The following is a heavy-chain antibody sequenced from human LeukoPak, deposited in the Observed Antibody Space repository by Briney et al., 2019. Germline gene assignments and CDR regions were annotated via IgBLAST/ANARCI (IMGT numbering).Heavy chain of an antibody. D-gene: IGHD1-26*01. V-gene: IGHV1-2*02. CDR2: INPNSGGT. J-gene: IGHJ4*02. CDR1: GYTFTGYY. CDR3: ASGMGGSYLFFAFDI. Sequence: ASVKVSCKASGYTFTGYYMRWVRQAPGQGLEWMGWINPNSGGTNYAQKFQGRVTMTRDTSISTAYMELSRLRSDDTAVYYCASGMGGSYLFFAFDIWGQGTLVTVSS.